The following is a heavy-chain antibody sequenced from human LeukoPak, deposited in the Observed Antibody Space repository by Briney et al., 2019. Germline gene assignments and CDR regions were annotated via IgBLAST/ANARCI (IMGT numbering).Heavy chain of an antibody. J-gene: IGHJ4*02. V-gene: IGHV4-39*01. CDR1: GGSISSSNYY. D-gene: IGHD6-19*01. CDR2: IYFGGPT. Sequence: SETLSLTCTVSGGSISSSNYYWAWIRQPPGKGLEWIGNIYFGGPTYYNPSLGSRATVSIDTSKNQFSLSLRSVTAADTALYYCARQRRSGWSFDYWGQGALVTVSS. CDR3: ARQRRSGWSFDY.